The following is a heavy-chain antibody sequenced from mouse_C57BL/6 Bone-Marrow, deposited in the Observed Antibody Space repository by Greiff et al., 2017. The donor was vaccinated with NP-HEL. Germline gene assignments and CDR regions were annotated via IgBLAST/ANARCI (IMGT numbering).Heavy chain of an antibody. D-gene: IGHD2-5*01. J-gene: IGHJ2*01. V-gene: IGHV1-54*01. CDR3: GRGGYSNYFED. CDR1: GFAFTNYL. Sequence: QVQLQQSGAELVRPGASVKLSCKASGFAFTNYLMEWVQQRPGQGLEWIGVISPGSGGTNYNEKFKGKATLTADKSSSTAYMQLSSLTSEDSAVYFCGRGGYSNYFEDWGKGTTLTVSS. CDR2: ISPGSGGT.